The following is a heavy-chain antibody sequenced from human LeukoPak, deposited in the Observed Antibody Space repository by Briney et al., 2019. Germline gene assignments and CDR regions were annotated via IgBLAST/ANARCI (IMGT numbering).Heavy chain of an antibody. Sequence: GGSLRLSCAASGFTLSSFSMHWVRQSPGRGLDYVSAINYKGGTTYYADSVKGRFTISRDNSKNTLYLQMASLRDEDTAVYYCAKATGYLLWGQGTLVTVSS. V-gene: IGHV3-64*02. J-gene: IGHJ4*02. CDR3: AKATGYLL. D-gene: IGHD1-14*01. CDR2: INYKGGTT. CDR1: GFTLSSFS.